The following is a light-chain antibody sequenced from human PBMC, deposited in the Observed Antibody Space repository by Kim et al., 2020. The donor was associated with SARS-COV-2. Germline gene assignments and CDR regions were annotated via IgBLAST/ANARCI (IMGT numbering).Light chain of an antibody. CDR1: SSNIGSNY. Sequence: GQRVTISCSGSSSNIGSNYVYWYQQRPGTAPKLLIYRNNQRPSGVPDRFSGSKSGTSASLAISGLRSEDEADYYCAAWDDSLSGWVFGGGTKLTVL. J-gene: IGLJ3*02. CDR3: AAWDDSLSGWV. CDR2: RNN. V-gene: IGLV1-47*01.